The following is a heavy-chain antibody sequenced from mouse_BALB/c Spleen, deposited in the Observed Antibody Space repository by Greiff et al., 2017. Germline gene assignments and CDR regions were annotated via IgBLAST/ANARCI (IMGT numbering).Heavy chain of an antibody. CDR2: ISSGGSYT. V-gene: IGHV5-6-4*01. J-gene: IGHJ2*01. Sequence: EVKLVESGGGLVKPGGSLKLSCAASGFAFSSYTMSWVRQTPEKRLEWVATISSGGSYTYYPDSVKGRFTISRDNAKNTLYLQMSSLKSEDTAMYYCTRGGLTARAPYYFDYWGQGTTLTVSS. D-gene: IGHD3-1*01. CDR1: GFAFSSYT. CDR3: TRGGLTARAPYYFDY.